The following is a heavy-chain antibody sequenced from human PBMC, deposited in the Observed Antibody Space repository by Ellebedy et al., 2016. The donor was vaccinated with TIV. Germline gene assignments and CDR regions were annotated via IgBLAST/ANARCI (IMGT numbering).Heavy chain of an antibody. V-gene: IGHV3-7*01. CDR3: ARVYDSIDY. CDR2: IKQDGSEK. Sequence: GESLKISCAASGFTFSSYWMSWVRQAPGKGLEWVANIKQDGSEKYYVDSVKGGFTISRDNAKNSLYLQMNSLRAEDTAVYYCARVYDSIDYWGQGTLVTVSS. CDR1: GFTFSSYW. J-gene: IGHJ4*02. D-gene: IGHD3-22*01.